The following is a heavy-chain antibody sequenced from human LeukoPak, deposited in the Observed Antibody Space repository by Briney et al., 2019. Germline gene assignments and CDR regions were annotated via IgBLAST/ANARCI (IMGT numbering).Heavy chain of an antibody. J-gene: IGHJ4*02. Sequence: SETLSLTCTVSGGSISSYYWSWIRQSAGKGLEWIGRIYTSGNTNYNPSLKSRVTMSVDTSKNQFSLKLSSVTAADTAVYYCARNGGSGTYYDGSFDYWGQGTLVTVSS. CDR1: GGSISSYY. D-gene: IGHD1-26*01. CDR3: ARNGGSGTYYDGSFDY. V-gene: IGHV4-4*07. CDR2: IYTSGNT.